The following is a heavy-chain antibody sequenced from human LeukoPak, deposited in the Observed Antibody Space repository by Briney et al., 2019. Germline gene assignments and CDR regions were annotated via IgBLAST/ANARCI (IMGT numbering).Heavy chain of an antibody. V-gene: IGHV4-59*01. J-gene: IGHJ4*02. CDR2: IYYSGST. CDR1: GGSISSYY. CDR3: ARKPERYYYGSGSPLYFDY. D-gene: IGHD3-10*01. Sequence: SETLSLTCTVSGGSISSYYRSWIRQPPGKGLEWIGYIYYSGSTNYNPSLKSRVTISVDTSKNQFSLKLSSVTAADTAVYYCARKPERYYYGSGSPLYFDYWGQGTLVTVSS.